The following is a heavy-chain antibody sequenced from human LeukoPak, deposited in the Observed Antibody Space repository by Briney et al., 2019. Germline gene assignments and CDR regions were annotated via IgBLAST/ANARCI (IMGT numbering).Heavy chain of an antibody. V-gene: IGHV3-9*01. CDR2: SSWKSGSI. CDR3: AKDTAPGEYYYDRSGYSDY. D-gene: IGHD3-22*01. CDR1: LFSFVEYV. J-gene: IGHJ4*02. Sequence: GGALRVSRAPSLFSFVEYVLHWVRQAPGRGVEWVSGSSWKSGSIGYADSVKGRFTISRDNAKNSLYLQMYSLRAEDRALYYCAKDTAPGEYYYDRSGYSDYWGQGTLVTVSS.